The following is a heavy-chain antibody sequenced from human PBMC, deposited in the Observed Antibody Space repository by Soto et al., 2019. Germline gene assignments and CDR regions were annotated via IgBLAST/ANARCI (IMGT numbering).Heavy chain of an antibody. V-gene: IGHV3-21*01. CDR2: ISSSSSYI. D-gene: IGHD5-12*01. Sequence: EVQLVESGGGLVKPGGSLRLSCAASGFTFSSYSMNWVRQAPGKGLEWVSSISSSSSYICYADSVKGRFTISRDNAKNSLYLQMNSLRAEDTAVYYCAREGHIVATISASYYFDYWGQGTLVTVSS. J-gene: IGHJ4*02. CDR3: AREGHIVATISASYYFDY. CDR1: GFTFSSYS.